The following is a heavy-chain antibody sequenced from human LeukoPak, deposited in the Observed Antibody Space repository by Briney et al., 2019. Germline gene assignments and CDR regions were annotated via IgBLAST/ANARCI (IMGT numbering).Heavy chain of an antibody. CDR3: VRSWGRVPAAISPYYYYMDV. Sequence: ASVKVSCKASGYTFTSYDINWVRQATGQGLEWMGWMNPNSGNTGYAQKFQGRVTITRNTSISTAYMELSSLRSEDTAVYYCVRSWGRVPAAISPYYYYMDVWGKGTTVTVSS. D-gene: IGHD2-2*02. J-gene: IGHJ6*03. V-gene: IGHV1-8*03. CDR2: MNPNSGNT. CDR1: GYTFTSYD.